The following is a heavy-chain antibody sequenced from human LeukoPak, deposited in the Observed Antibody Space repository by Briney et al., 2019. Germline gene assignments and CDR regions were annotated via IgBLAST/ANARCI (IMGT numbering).Heavy chain of an antibody. CDR2: IYTSGST. J-gene: IGHJ6*03. Sequence: SETLSLTCTVSGGSISSYYWSWIRQPAGKGLEWIGRIYTSGSTNYNPSLKSRVTMSVDTSKNQFSLKLSSVTAADTAVYYCASRTITIFGVVSPEHYYYYMDVWGKGTTVTVSS. CDR3: ASRTITIFGVVSPEHYYYYMDV. D-gene: IGHD3-3*01. CDR1: GGSISSYY. V-gene: IGHV4-4*07.